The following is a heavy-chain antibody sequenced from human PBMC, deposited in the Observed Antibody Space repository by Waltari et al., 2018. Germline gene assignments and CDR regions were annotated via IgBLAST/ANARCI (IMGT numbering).Heavy chain of an antibody. CDR3: ARDFWSAGSR. Sequence: QVQLVQSGAEVTKPGASVKVSCKASGYMFSDYHIHWLLQAPGQGPEWVGWVFPDTGGTNYAQKFHGRVTMTSDTSITTSYFELSRLRSDDTAIYYCARDFWSAGSRWGQGTLVTVSS. CDR2: VFPDTGGT. D-gene: IGHD3-3*01. V-gene: IGHV1-2*02. CDR1: GYMFSDYH. J-gene: IGHJ4*02.